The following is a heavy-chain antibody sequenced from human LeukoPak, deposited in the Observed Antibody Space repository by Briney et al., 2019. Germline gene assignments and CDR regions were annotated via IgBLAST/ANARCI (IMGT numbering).Heavy chain of an antibody. V-gene: IGHV1-69*04. CDR3: ARRPYGDGYNYWFDP. J-gene: IGHJ5*02. Sequence: ASVKVSCKASGGTFSSYAISWVRQAPGQGLEWMGRIIPILGIANYAQKFQGRVTITADKSTSTAYMELSSLRSEDTAVYYCARRPYGDGYNYWFDPWGQGTLVTVSS. CDR1: GGTFSSYA. D-gene: IGHD5-24*01. CDR2: IIPILGIA.